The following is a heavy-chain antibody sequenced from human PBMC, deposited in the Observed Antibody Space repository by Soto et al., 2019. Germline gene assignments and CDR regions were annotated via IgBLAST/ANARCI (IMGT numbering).Heavy chain of an antibody. CDR2: IYYSGST. D-gene: IGHD4-4*01. CDR1: GGSISSSSYY. CDR3: ARRPPTVSNWFDP. V-gene: IGHV4-39*01. Sequence: SETLSLTCTVSGGSISSSSYYWGWIRQPPGKGLEWIGSIYYSGSTYYNPSLKSRVTISVDTSKNQFSLKLSSVTAADTAVYYCARRPPTVSNWFDPWGQGTLVTVSS. J-gene: IGHJ5*02.